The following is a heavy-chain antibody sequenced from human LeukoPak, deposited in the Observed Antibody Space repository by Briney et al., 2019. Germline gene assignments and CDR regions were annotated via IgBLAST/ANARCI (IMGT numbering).Heavy chain of an antibody. Sequence: SETLSLTCTVSGGSISSGSYYWSWIRQPPGKGLEWIGSIYHSGSTYYNPSLKSRVTISVDTSKNQFSLKLSSVTAADTAVYYCARAITMVRGRHYYYMDVWGKGTTVTVSS. CDR2: IYHSGST. D-gene: IGHD3-10*01. CDR1: GGSISSGSYY. V-gene: IGHV4-39*07. CDR3: ARAITMVRGRHYYYMDV. J-gene: IGHJ6*03.